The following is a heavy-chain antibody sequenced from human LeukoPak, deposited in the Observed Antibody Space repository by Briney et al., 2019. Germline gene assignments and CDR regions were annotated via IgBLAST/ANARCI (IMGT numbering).Heavy chain of an antibody. J-gene: IGHJ4*02. CDR2: ISGSGGST. D-gene: IGHD6-6*01. CDR1: EFPLDSYG. V-gene: IGHV3-23*01. Sequence: GKSLRLSCATSEFPLDSYGIHWVRQAPGKGVEWVSAISGSGGSTYYADSVKGRFTISRDNSKNTLYLQMNSLRAEDTAVYYCAKVGRSSSSYWGQGTLVTVSS. CDR3: AKVGRSSSSY.